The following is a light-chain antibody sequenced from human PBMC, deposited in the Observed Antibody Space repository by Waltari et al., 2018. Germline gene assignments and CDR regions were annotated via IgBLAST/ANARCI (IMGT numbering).Light chain of an antibody. CDR2: LNSDGSH. J-gene: IGLJ2*01. CDR3: QTWDTDIHVV. V-gene: IGLV4-69*01. CDR1: RGHTNYA. Sequence: QFVLTQSPSASASLGASVKLTCTLSRGHTNYAIAWHQQQPKKGPRFLMKLNSDGSHTKGAGIPDRFAGSSSGAERFLTISSLQSEDEGDYYCQTWDTDIHVVFGGGTKL.